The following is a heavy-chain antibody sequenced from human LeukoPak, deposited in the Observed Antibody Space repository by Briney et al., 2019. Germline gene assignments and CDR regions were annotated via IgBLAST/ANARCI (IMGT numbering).Heavy chain of an antibody. CDR3: ATSLIAARTFDY. J-gene: IGHJ4*02. V-gene: IGHV4-34*01. D-gene: IGHD6-6*01. Sequence: PSETLSLTCTVSGGSIGTYYWSWIRQPPGKGLEWIGEINHSGSTNYNPSLKSRVTISVDTSKNQFSLKLSSVTAADTAVYYCATSLIAARTFDYWGQGTLVTVSS. CDR2: INHSGST. CDR1: GGSIGTYY.